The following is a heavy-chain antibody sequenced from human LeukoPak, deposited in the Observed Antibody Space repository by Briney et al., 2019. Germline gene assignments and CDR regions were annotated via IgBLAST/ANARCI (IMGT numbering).Heavy chain of an antibody. CDR2: INHSGST. D-gene: IGHD4-17*01. Sequence: SETLSLTCAVYGGSFSGYYWSWIRQPPGNGLQWIGEINHSGSTNYNPSLTSRVTISVDTSKNQFSLKLRSVTAADTAVYYCARSSGYPYGDYGGRGSWFDPWGQGTLVTVSS. CDR3: ARSSGYPYGDYGGRGSWFDP. CDR1: GGSFSGYY. V-gene: IGHV4-34*01. J-gene: IGHJ5*02.